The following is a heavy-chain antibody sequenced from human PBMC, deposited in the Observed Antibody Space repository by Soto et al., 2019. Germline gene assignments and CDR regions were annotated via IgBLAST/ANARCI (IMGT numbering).Heavy chain of an antibody. CDR2: ISDDGSDK. CDR1: GFTFSGYA. Sequence: GGSLRLSCAASGFTFSGYAMHCVRQAPGKGLEWVAVISDDGSDKYYADSVKGRFIISRDNSKNTLYLQMNSLRAEDTAIYYCAKSPNFYCSSPNCYKFYFDFWGQGALVTVSS. D-gene: IGHD2-2*02. V-gene: IGHV3-30*18. CDR3: AKSPNFYCSSPNCYKFYFDF. J-gene: IGHJ4*02.